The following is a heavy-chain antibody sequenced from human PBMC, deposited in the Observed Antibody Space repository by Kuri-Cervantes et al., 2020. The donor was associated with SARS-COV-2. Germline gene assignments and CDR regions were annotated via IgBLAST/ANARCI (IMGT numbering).Heavy chain of an antibody. CDR3: VRDPAAGLYYYYMDV. D-gene: IGHD6-13*01. J-gene: IGHJ6*03. CDR2: IKQDGSEK. Sequence: GGSLRLSCAASGFTFSSYWMSWVRQAPGKGLEWVANIKQDGSEKYYVDSVKGRFTISRDNAKNSLYLQMNSLRAEDTAVYYCVRDPAAGLYYYYMDVWGKGTTVTVSS. V-gene: IGHV3-7*01. CDR1: GFTFSSYW.